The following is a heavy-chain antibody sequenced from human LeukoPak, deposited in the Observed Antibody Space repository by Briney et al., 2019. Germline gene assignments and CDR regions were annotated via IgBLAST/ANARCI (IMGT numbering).Heavy chain of an antibody. J-gene: IGHJ4*02. CDR1: GFTFSSYA. V-gene: IGHV3-23*01. CDR2: ISGSGGST. D-gene: IGHD6-19*01. CDR3: AKHSLKTEYGSGRIWDY. Sequence: GGSLRLSCAASGFTFSSYAMSWVRQAPGKGLEWVSAISGSGGSTYYADSVKGRFTISRDNSKSTLYLQMNSLRAEDTAVYYCAKHSLKTEYGSGRIWDYWGQGTLVTVSS.